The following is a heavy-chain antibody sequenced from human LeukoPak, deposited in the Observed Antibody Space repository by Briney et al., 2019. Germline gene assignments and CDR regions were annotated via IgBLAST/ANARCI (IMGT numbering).Heavy chain of an antibody. J-gene: IGHJ1*01. CDR2: ICYDGSKK. Sequence: GGPLRLSCAASGFTFSSYGMHWVRQAPGKGLEGVAVICYDGSKKYYADSVKGRFTISGDNSKNTLYLQMNSLRAQATAVYYCARVHLEWLVLGYFQHWGQGTLVTVSS. CDR3: ARVHLEWLVLGYFQH. V-gene: IGHV3-33*01. CDR1: GFTFSSYG. D-gene: IGHD6-19*01.